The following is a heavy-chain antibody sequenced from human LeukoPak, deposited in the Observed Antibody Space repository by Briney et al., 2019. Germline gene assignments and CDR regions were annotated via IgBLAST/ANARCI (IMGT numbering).Heavy chain of an antibody. D-gene: IGHD3-9*01. Sequence: GESLKISCKGSGYSFTSYWIGWVRQMPGKGLEWMGIIYPCDSDTRYSPSFQGQATISADKSISTAYLQWSSLKASDTAMYYCARRDYDILTGYYYYFDYWGQGTLVTVSS. CDR3: ARRDYDILTGYYYYFDY. CDR2: IYPCDSDT. V-gene: IGHV5-51*01. CDR1: GYSFTSYW. J-gene: IGHJ4*02.